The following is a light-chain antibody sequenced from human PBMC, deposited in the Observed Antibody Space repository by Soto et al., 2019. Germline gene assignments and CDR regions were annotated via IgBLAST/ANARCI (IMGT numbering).Light chain of an antibody. CDR3: SSYTSTSTYV. J-gene: IGLJ1*01. V-gene: IGLV2-14*01. CDR2: HVS. CDR1: SSDVGGYNY. Sequence: SVLTQPSSVSGSPGQSITISCTGTSSDVGGYNYVSWYQQYPGKAPKLMIYHVSNRPSGVSSRFSGSKSGNSASLTISGLQAEDEADYYCSSYTSTSTYVFGTGTKVTVL.